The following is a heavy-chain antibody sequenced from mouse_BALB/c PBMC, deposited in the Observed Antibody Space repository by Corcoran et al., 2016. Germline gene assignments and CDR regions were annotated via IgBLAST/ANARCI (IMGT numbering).Heavy chain of an antibody. D-gene: IGHD1-1*01. CDR3: ARSDGSNDFDY. V-gene: IGHV9-1*02. Sequence: QIQLVQSGPELKKPGETVKISCKASGYTFTNYGMNWVKQAPGKGLKWMGWINTYTGEPTYADDFKGRFAFSLETSASTAYLQINNLKNEDMATYFCARSDGSNDFDYWCQGTTLTVSS. J-gene: IGHJ2*01. CDR2: INTYTGEP. CDR1: GYTFTNYG.